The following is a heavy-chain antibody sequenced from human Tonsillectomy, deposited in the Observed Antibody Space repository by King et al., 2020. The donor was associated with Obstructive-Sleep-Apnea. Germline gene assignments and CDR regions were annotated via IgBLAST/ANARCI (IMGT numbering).Heavy chain of an antibody. CDR1: GFAFSSYS. V-gene: IGHV3-48*04. CDR3: ARDTGDTTMGYFDY. CDR2: ISSVYII. D-gene: IGHD5-18*01. J-gene: IGHJ4*02. Sequence: VQLVESGGGLVQPGGSLRLSCAASGFAFSSYSMNWVRQAPGKGLEWVSFISSVYIIKYADSVKGRFTISRDNAKNSLYLQMNSLRAEDTAVYYCARDTGDTTMGYFDYWGQGTLVTVSS.